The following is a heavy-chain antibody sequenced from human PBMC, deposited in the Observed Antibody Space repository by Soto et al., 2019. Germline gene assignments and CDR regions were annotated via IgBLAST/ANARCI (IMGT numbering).Heavy chain of an antibody. J-gene: IGHJ4*02. D-gene: IGHD5-12*01. CDR2: IYYSGST. CDR3: ARMSRKDIVATVFDY. Sequence: PSETLSLTCTVSGGSISSYYWSWIRQPPGKGLEWIGYIYYSGSTNYNPSLKSRVTISVDTSKNQFSLKLSSVTAADTAVYYCARMSRKDIVATVFDYWGQGTLVTSPQ. CDR1: GGSISSYY. V-gene: IGHV4-59*01.